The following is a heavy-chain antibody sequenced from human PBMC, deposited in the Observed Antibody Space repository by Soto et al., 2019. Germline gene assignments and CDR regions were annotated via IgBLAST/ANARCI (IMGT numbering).Heavy chain of an antibody. Sequence: PGGSLRLSCADSGFMCEDYVMHWVRQVPGKGLEWVSGISWNGGSEGYADSVKGRFTISRDNARKSLYLQMNSLRPDDTALYHCAKGPRALNSYHYYPIDDWGQGTQVTVSS. CDR3: AKGPRALNSYHYYPIDD. J-gene: IGHJ4*02. CDR1: GFMCEDYV. V-gene: IGHV3-9*01. D-gene: IGHD3-16*02. CDR2: ISWNGGSE.